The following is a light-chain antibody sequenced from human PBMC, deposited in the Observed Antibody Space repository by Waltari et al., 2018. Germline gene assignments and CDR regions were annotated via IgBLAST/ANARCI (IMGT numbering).Light chain of an antibody. CDR2: ATS. CDR1: QSISNN. J-gene: IGKJ1*01. CDR3: LQDYNYPWT. Sequence: DIQMTQSPSSLSASVGDRVTITCRASQSISNNLNWYQQKPGKSPKLLSYATSVLQSGVPSRFIGRGSGTDFTLTISSLQPEDFATYYCLQDYNYPWTFGQGTRVEIK. V-gene: IGKV1-39*01.